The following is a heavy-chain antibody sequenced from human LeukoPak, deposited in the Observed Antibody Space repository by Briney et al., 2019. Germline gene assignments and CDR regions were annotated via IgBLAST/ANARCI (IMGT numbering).Heavy chain of an antibody. J-gene: IGHJ3*02. CDR2: ILNDGSQE. CDR1: GFTFSSYG. Sequence: GGSLRLSCEASGFTFSSYGMHWVRQAPGKGLEWVAVILNDGSQEKYADSVKGRFTISRDNSKNTLFLQMNSLRAEDTAVYYCARDDALGDNALDIWGQGTMVTVSS. V-gene: IGHV3-33*01. D-gene: IGHD3-16*01. CDR3: ARDDALGDNALDI.